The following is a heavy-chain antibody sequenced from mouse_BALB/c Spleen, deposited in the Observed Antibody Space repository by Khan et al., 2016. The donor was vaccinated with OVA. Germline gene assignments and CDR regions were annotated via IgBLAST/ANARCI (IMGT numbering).Heavy chain of an antibody. V-gene: IGHV1S134*01. J-gene: IGHJ2*01. CDR3: TTAYYRYYFDY. CDR2: IYPGNGYT. CDR1: GSTFTSYG. Sequence: VQLKQSGAELGRPGSSVKLSCKTSGSTFTSYGIKWVKQSPGQGLEWIGYIYPGNGYTEYNERFQGKAILTSDTSSSTAYMQLRSLTSDDSAMYFCTTAYYRYYFDYWGQGTMLTVSS. D-gene: IGHD2-14*01.